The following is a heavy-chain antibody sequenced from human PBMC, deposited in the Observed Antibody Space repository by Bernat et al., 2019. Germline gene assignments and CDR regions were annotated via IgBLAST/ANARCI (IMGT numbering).Heavy chain of an antibody. V-gene: IGHV4-39*01. CDR3: ARRSGSGHDYRFDY. D-gene: IGHD5-12*01. J-gene: IGHJ4*02. Sequence: QLQLQESGPGLVKPSETLSLTCTVSGGSISSSTYYWGWIRQPPGKGLEWIGSIYNSGSTYYNPSLKSRVTMSVDTSKNQFALKLSSVTAADTAVYYCARRSGSGHDYRFDYWGQGTLVTVSS. CDR2: IYNSGST. CDR1: GGSISSSTYY.